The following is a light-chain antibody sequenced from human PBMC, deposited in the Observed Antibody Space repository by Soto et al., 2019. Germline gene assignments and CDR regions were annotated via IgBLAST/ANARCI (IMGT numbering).Light chain of an antibody. CDR1: SSDVGGYNY. Sequence: QSVLTQPASVSASPGQSITISCTRTSSDVGGYNYVSWFQQHPGKAPKLMIYEVSNRPSGVSNRFSGSKSDNTASLTISGLQAEDEADYYCSSYTSTNTPYVFGTGTKGTVL. J-gene: IGLJ1*01. CDR2: EVS. V-gene: IGLV2-14*01. CDR3: SSYTSTNTPYV.